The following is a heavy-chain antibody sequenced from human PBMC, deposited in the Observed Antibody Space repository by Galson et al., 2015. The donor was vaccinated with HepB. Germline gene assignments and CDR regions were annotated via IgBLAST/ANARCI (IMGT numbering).Heavy chain of an antibody. V-gene: IGHV1-18*04. Sequence: QSGAEVKKPGESLKVSCKASGYTFTSYGISWVRQAPGQGLEWMGWISAYNGNTNYVQKLQGRVTMTTDTSTSTAYMELRSLRSDDTAVYYCARGQLVRPGGNEYYFDYWGQGTLVTVSS. D-gene: IGHD6-6*01. CDR3: ARGQLVRPGGNEYYFDY. CDR1: GYTFTSYG. CDR2: ISAYNGNT. J-gene: IGHJ4*02.